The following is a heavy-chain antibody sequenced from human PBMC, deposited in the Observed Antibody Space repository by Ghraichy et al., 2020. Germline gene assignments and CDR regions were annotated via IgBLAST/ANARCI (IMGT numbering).Heavy chain of an antibody. CDR2: IYYSGST. CDR1: GGSISSGGYY. J-gene: IGHJ4*02. D-gene: IGHD3-22*01. V-gene: IGHV4-31*03. Sequence: SQTLSLTCTVSGGSISSGGYYWSWIRQHPGKGLEWIGYIYYSGSTYYNPSLKSRVTISVDTSKNQFSLKLSSVTAADTAVYYCARVSYYYDSSYYFDYWGQGTLVTVSS. CDR3: ARVSYYYDSSYYFDY.